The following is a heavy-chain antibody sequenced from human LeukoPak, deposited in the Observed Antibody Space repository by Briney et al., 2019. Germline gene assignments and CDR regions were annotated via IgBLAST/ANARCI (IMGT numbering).Heavy chain of an antibody. Sequence: PSETLSLTCTVSGGSIRSSSYYWGWIRQPPGKGLEWIGSIYYSGSTNYNPSLKSRVTISVDTSKNQFSLKLSSVTAADTAVYYCARFVSRNYYDSSGYHFFDYWGQGTLVTVSS. D-gene: IGHD3-22*01. CDR3: ARFVSRNYYDSSGYHFFDY. J-gene: IGHJ4*02. V-gene: IGHV4-39*07. CDR1: GGSIRSSSYY. CDR2: IYYSGST.